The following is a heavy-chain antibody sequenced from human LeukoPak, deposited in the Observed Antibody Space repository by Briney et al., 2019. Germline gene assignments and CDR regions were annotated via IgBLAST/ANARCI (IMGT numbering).Heavy chain of an antibody. D-gene: IGHD6-6*01. J-gene: IGHJ5*02. CDR2: ISWNSGSI. CDR1: GFTFDDYA. Sequence: GGSLRLSCAASGFTFDDYAMHWVRQAPGMGLEWVSGISWNSGSIGYADSVKGRFTISRDNAKNSLYLQMNSLRAEDTALYYCAKALEYSSSYRGNWFDPWGQGTLVTVSS. CDR3: AKALEYSSSYRGNWFDP. V-gene: IGHV3-9*01.